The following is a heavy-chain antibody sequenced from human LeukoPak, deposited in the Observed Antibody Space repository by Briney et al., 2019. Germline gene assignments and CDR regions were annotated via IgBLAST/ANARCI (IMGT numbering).Heavy chain of an antibody. Sequence: PGGSLRLSCAASGFTFSSYAMSRVRQAPGKGLEWVSAISGSGGSTYYADSVKGRFTISRDNSKNTLYLQMNSLRAEDTAVYYCAKDRSSGWYSDAFDIWGQGTMVTVSS. D-gene: IGHD6-19*01. J-gene: IGHJ3*02. V-gene: IGHV3-23*01. CDR2: ISGSGGST. CDR1: GFTFSSYA. CDR3: AKDRSSGWYSDAFDI.